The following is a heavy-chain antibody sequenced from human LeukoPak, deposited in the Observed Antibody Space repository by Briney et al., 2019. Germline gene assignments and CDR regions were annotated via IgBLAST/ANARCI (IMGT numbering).Heavy chain of an antibody. CDR1: GFTFSSSA. V-gene: IGHV3-23*01. J-gene: IGHJ4*02. D-gene: IGHD2-2*01. Sequence: PGGSLRLSCAVSGFTFSSSAMSWVRQAPGKGLEWVSGISGSSGSTNYADSVKGRFTISRDKSKSTLHLQMNSLRAEDTAVYYCAKGGSTAWTAVDYWGQGTLVTVSS. CDR2: ISGSSGST. CDR3: AKGGSTAWTAVDY.